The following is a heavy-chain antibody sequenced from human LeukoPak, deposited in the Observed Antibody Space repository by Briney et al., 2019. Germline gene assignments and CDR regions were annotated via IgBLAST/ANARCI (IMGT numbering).Heavy chain of an antibody. CDR1: GVSVGDTYW. D-gene: IGHD3-10*01. J-gene: IGHJ4*02. Sequence: PSETLSLTCAVAGVSVGDTYWWPWVRQPPGKGLEWIGEINHSATTNYNPSLKGRATISLDKSKNHFSQKVNSMTAADAAVYYCARELPGSGVNFYDWGQGTLVTVSS. CDR2: INHSATT. V-gene: IGHV4-4*02. CDR3: ARELPGSGVNFYD.